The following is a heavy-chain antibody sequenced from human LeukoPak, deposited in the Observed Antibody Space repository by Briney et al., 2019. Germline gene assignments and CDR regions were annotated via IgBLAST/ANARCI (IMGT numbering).Heavy chain of an antibody. CDR3: ARLRRNNDNSGYYYYYDY. CDR1: GLTFSSYS. Sequence: GGSLRLSCAASGLTFSSYSFNWVRQAPGKGLEWVSSITPTSSYIYYADSVKGRFTISRDNAKNSLYLQMNSLRAEDTAVYYCARLRRNNDNSGYYYYYDYWGQGTLVTVSS. V-gene: IGHV3-21*01. J-gene: IGHJ4*02. CDR2: ITPTSSYI. D-gene: IGHD3-22*01.